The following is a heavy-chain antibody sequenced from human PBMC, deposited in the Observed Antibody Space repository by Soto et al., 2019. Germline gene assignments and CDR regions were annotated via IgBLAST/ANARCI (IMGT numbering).Heavy chain of an antibody. Sequence: QVQLVESGGGVVQPGRSLRLSCAASGFTFSSYGMHWVRQAPGKGLEWVAVIWYDGSNKYYADSVKGRFTISRDNSKNQLYLQMNSLRAEDTAVYYCARDWGLGYCSGGSCQDTYYYYGMDVWGQGTTVTVSS. CDR1: GFTFSSYG. V-gene: IGHV3-33*01. D-gene: IGHD2-15*01. J-gene: IGHJ6*02. CDR2: IWYDGSNK. CDR3: ARDWGLGYCSGGSCQDTYYYYGMDV.